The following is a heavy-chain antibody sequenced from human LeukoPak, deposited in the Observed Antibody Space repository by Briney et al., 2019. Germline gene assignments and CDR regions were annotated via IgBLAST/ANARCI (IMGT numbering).Heavy chain of an antibody. D-gene: IGHD1-26*01. CDR2: ISGSGGST. Sequence: PGGSLRLSCAASGFTFSSYAMSWVRQAPGKGLEWVSTISGSGGSTSYADSVKGRFTISRDNAKNTLYLQMNSLRAEDTAVYYCARDVIVGATTIIPFDYWGQGTLVTVSS. J-gene: IGHJ4*02. V-gene: IGHV3-23*01. CDR3: ARDVIVGATTIIPFDY. CDR1: GFTFSSYA.